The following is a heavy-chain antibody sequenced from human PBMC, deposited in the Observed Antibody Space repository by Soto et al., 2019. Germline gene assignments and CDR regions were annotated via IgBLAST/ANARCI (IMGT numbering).Heavy chain of an antibody. V-gene: IGHV3-33*01. CDR2: IWYDGSDK. D-gene: IGHD2-15*01. CDR3: ARSSLSCRGGSCYDPQYNWFDP. CDR1: GFTFSRYC. Sequence: SVMLSCAASGFTFSRYCMHWVLQAPGKGLECAEVIWYDGSDKYYADSVKGRFTISRDNSKNTLYLQMNSLRAEDTAVYYCARSSLSCRGGSCYDPQYNWFDPWGQGTLVTVSS. J-gene: IGHJ5*02.